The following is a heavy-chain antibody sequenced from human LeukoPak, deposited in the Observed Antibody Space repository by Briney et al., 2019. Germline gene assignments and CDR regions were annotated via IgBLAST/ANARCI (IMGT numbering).Heavy chain of an antibody. V-gene: IGHV3-53*01. J-gene: IGHJ4*02. Sequence: GGSLRLSCAASGFTVSSNYMSWVRQAPGKGLEWVSVIYSGGSTYYADSVKGRFTISRDNSKNTLYLQMNSLRAEDTAVYYCARGTAYYYGSGSYDWGQGTLVTVSS. CDR1: GFTVSSNY. CDR2: IYSGGST. D-gene: IGHD3-10*01. CDR3: ARGTAYYYGSGSYD.